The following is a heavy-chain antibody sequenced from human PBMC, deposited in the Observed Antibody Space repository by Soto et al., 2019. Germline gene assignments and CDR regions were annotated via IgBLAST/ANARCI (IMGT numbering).Heavy chain of an antibody. Sequence: SLRLSCAASGLTVSINYMSWVRQAPGKGLEWVSVTYSGGTTYYADSVKGRFTISRDNSKNTLYLQMNSPTAEDTAVYYCARETYGMDVWGQGTTVTVSS. V-gene: IGHV3-53*01. CDR2: TYSGGTT. CDR3: ARETYGMDV. CDR1: GLTVSINY. J-gene: IGHJ6*02.